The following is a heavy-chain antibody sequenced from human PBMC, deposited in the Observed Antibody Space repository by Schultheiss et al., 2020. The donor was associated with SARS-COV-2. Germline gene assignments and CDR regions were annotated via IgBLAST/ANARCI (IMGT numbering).Heavy chain of an antibody. CDR3: AGVIILNYYYMDV. Sequence: ASVKVSCKASGYTFTGYYMHWVRQAPGQGLEWMGRINPNSGGTNYAQKFQGRVTMTRDTSISTAYMELSRLRSDDTAVYYCAGVIILNYYYMDVWGKGTTVTVSS. V-gene: IGHV1-2*06. CDR1: GYTFTGYY. CDR2: INPNSGGT. D-gene: IGHD3-3*01. J-gene: IGHJ6*03.